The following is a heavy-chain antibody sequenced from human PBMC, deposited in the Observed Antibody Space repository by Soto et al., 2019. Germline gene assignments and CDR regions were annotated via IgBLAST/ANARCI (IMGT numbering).Heavy chain of an antibody. V-gene: IGHV4-59*01. CDR1: GGSISSYY. CDR3: ARVSVKTYCSSTSCYFDY. Sequence: QVQLQESGPGLVKPSETLSLTCTVSGGSISSYYWSWIRQPPGKGLEWIGYIYYSGSTNYNPSLKCRVSIAVDTSKNQSSLKLSSVTAADTAVYYCARVSVKTYCSSTSCYFDYWGQGTLVTVSS. CDR2: IYYSGST. J-gene: IGHJ4*02. D-gene: IGHD2-2*01.